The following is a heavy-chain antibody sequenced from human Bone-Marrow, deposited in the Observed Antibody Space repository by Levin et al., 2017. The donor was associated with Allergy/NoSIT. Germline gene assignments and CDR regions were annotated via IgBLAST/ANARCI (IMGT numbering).Heavy chain of an antibody. CDR3: ARARDQYQSFDY. D-gene: IGHD2-2*01. CDR2: IIGSTKTV. Sequence: ASVKVSCAASGFTFSSYAMNWVRQAPGKGLEWVSYIIGSTKTVYYAASVKGRFTISRDNAKNSLYLQMNSLRAEDTAVYYCARARDQYQSFDYWGQGTLVTVSS. J-gene: IGHJ4*02. V-gene: IGHV3-48*01. CDR1: GFTFSSYA.